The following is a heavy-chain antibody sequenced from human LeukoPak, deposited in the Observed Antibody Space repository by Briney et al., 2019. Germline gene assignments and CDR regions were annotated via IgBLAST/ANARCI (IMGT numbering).Heavy chain of an antibody. D-gene: IGHD1/OR15-1a*01. CDR3: AKKRVITTPTAIDWYFDL. CDR2: ISASGGAT. J-gene: IGHJ2*01. Sequence: GGSLRLSCAASEFTFDNYAMSWVRQAPGKGLEWVSVISASGGATYYADSVKGRFTISRDNSKNTLYLQMNSLRAEDTAVYYCAKKRVITTPTAIDWYFDLWGRGTLLTVSS. V-gene: IGHV3-23*01. CDR1: EFTFDNYA.